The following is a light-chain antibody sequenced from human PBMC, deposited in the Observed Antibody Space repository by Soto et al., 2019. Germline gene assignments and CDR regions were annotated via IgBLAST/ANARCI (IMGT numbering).Light chain of an antibody. V-gene: IGKV1-39*01. CDR2: AAS. Sequence: DIQMTQSPSSLSASVGDRVTITCRASQSISSYLNWYQQKPGKAPKFLIYAASNLQSGVPSSFSGSGSGTDFTLTISSLQPEDFATYYCQQGNSFPRTFGQGTRLEIK. J-gene: IGKJ5*01. CDR3: QQGNSFPRT. CDR1: QSISSY.